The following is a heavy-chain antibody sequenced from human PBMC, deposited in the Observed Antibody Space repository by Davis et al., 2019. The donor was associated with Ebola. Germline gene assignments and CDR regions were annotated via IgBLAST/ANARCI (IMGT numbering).Heavy chain of an antibody. V-gene: IGHV4-34*01. Sequence: PSETLSLTCAVYGGSFSGYYWSWIRQPPGKGLEWSGEINHSGSTNYNPSLKSRVTISVDTSKNQFSLKLSSVTAADTAVYYCARPLEGYGFTDVWGQGTTVTVSS. D-gene: IGHD3-10*01. CDR2: INHSGST. CDR3: ARPLEGYGFTDV. CDR1: GGSFSGYY. J-gene: IGHJ6*02.